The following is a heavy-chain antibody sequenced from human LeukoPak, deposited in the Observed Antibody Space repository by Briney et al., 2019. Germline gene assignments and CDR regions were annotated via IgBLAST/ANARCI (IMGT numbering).Heavy chain of an antibody. CDR3: ANFKASLSKGIGFDY. CDR1: GFTFSSYA. J-gene: IGHJ4*02. CDR2: ISGSGGST. D-gene: IGHD3-10*01. Sequence: GGSLRLSCAASGFTFSSYAMSWVRQAPGEGLEWVSAISGSGGSTYCADSVKGRFTISRDNSKNTLYLQMNSLRAEDTAVYYCANFKASLSKGIGFDYWGQGTLVTVSS. V-gene: IGHV3-23*01.